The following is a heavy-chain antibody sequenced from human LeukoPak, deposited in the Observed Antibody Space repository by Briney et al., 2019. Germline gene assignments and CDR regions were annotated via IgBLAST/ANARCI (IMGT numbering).Heavy chain of an antibody. J-gene: IGHJ4*02. D-gene: IGHD6-6*01. CDR3: AREGTSIAAPFDY. CDR1: GFTFSSYW. Sequence: GGSLRLSCAASGFTFSSYWMHWVRQAPGKGLVWVSRINTDGSSTSYADSVKGRFTISRDNAKNTLYLQMNSLRAKDTAVYYCAREGTSIAAPFDYWGQGTLVTVSS. CDR2: INTDGSST. V-gene: IGHV3-74*01.